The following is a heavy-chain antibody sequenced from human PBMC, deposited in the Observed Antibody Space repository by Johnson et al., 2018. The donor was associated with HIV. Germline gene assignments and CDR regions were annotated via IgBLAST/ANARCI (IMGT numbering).Heavy chain of an antibody. CDR3: ARWSSYYYDSSGSDAFDI. V-gene: IGHV3-13*01. D-gene: IGHD3-22*01. CDR2: IGTAGDT. J-gene: IGHJ3*02. CDR1: GFTFSSYA. Sequence: VQLVESGGELVQPGGSLRLSCAASGFTFSSYAMHWVRQATGKGLEWVSAIGTAGDTSYPGSVKGRFTISRENAKNSLYLQMNSLRAGDTAVYYCARWSSYYYDSSGSDAFDIWGQGTMVTVSS.